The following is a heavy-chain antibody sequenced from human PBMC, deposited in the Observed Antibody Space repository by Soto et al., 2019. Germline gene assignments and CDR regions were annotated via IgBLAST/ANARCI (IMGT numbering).Heavy chain of an antibody. Sequence: EVQVLESGGGLVQRGGSLRLSCAASGFTFNHYAMSWVRQAPGKGLEWVSIIIANGGTFYADSVKGRFTISRDNSKNTVYLQMRSLRVEDTAIYYCAKDYTVAADPSSVILFDYWGQGALVTVSS. D-gene: IGHD2-15*01. CDR2: IIANGGT. V-gene: IGHV3-23*01. CDR1: GFTFNHYA. J-gene: IGHJ4*02. CDR3: AKDYTVAADPSSVILFDY.